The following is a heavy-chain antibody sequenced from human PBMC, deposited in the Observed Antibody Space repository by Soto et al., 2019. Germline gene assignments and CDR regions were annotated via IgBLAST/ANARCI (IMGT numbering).Heavy chain of an antibody. CDR2: ISYDGTIT. CDR3: ATTRVGPCSSSICFSGIFDGMDV. D-gene: IGHD2-2*01. Sequence: GGSLRLSCAASGFTISNYGMHWVRQAPGEGLEWVAVISYDGTITYYADSVKGRFTISRDNSKNTLYLQMNSLRTEDTAVYYCATTRVGPCSSSICFSGIFDGMDVWGQGTTVTVSS. J-gene: IGHJ6*02. CDR1: GFTISNYG. V-gene: IGHV3-30-3*01.